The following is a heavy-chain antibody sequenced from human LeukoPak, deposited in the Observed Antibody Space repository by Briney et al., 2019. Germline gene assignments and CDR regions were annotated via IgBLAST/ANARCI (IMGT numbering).Heavy chain of an antibody. J-gene: IGHJ4*02. V-gene: IGHV3-49*04. CDR2: IRSKAYGGTT. Sequence: PGGSLRLSCTASGFTFCAYAMSWVRQAPGKGLEWVGFIRSKAYGGTTEYAASVRDRFTISRDDSKSIAYLQMNSLKTEDTAVYYCTPDPFNYWGQGTLVTVSS. CDR3: TPDPFNY. CDR1: GFTFCAYA.